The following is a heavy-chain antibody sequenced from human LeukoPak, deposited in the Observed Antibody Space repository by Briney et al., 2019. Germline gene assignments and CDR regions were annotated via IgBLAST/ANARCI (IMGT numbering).Heavy chain of an antibody. J-gene: IGHJ4*02. D-gene: IGHD3-10*02. CDR3: AKELDTMFFDY. CDR2: AGWAGGTT. V-gene: IGHV3-43*01. CDR1: GFNFHRYT. Sequence: PGGSLRLSCATSGFNFHRYTTHWVRQAPGKGLEWVSLAGWAGGTTYYSDSVRGRFTISRDSGRKSVYLQMNSLTTDDTAFYFCAKELDTMFFDYWGQGALVTVSS.